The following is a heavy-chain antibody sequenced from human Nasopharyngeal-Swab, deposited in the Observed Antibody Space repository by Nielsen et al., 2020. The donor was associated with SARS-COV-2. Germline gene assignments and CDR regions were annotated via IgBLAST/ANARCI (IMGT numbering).Heavy chain of an antibody. J-gene: IGHJ4*02. Sequence: WIRQPPGKGLEWIGYTYYSGSTNYNPSLKSRVTISVDTSKNQFSLKLSSVTAADTAVYYCASGLNWFPFDYWGQGTLVTVSS. V-gene: IGHV4-59*01. CDR2: TYYSGST. CDR3: ASGLNWFPFDY. D-gene: IGHD3-9*01.